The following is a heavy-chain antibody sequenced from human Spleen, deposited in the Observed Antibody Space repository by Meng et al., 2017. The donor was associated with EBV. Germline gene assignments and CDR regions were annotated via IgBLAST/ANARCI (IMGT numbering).Heavy chain of an antibody. CDR3: ARGGGNYYDSSGYFYETDY. CDR1: GYTSTKFD. D-gene: IGHD3-22*01. CDR2: LNPTTGDT. J-gene: IGHJ4*01. Sequence: QVQLVQSVTEVKKPXXXXXVXCKXSGYTSTKFDIHWVRQAPGQGLEWMGWLNPTTGDTGYAQKFQGRVAVTMNTSITTAYMELGSLRFEDTAVYYCARGGGNYYDSSGYFYETDYWGHGTLGTVSS. V-gene: IGHV1-8*01.